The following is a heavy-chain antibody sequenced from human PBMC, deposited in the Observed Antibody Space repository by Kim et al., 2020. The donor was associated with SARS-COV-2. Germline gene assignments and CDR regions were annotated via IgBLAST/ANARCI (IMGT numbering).Heavy chain of an antibody. CDR2: ISNGRTGGRSRTYI. Sequence: GGSLRLSCAASGFTFSDYSMNWVRQAPGQGLEWVSSISNGRTGGRSRTYIYYAESVKGRFTISRDNAKNSLSLQMNRLRAEDTAVYYCARAVPRFDSESGNYYNDYYFDNWGQGTLVSVSS. CDR1: GFTFSDYS. CDR3: ARAVPRFDSESGNYYNDYYFDN. D-gene: IGHD3-10*01. V-gene: IGHV3-21*04. J-gene: IGHJ4*02.